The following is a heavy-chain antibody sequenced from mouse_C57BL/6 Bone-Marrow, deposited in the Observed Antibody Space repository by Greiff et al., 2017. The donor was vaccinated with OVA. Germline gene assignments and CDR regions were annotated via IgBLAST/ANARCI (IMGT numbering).Heavy chain of an antibody. Sequence: EVMLVESGGGLVQPGGSMKLSCVASGFTFSNYWMNWVRQSPEKGLEWVAQIRLKSDNYATHYAESVKGRFTISRDDSKSSVYLQMNNLRAEDTGIYYCTVYYYGMDYWGQGTTLTVSS. D-gene: IGHD1-1*01. CDR2: IRLKSDNYAT. CDR3: TVYYYGMDY. V-gene: IGHV6-3*01. J-gene: IGHJ2*01. CDR1: GFTFSNYW.